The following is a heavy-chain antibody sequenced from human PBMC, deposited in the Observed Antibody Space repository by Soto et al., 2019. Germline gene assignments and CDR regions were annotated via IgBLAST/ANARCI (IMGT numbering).Heavy chain of an antibody. V-gene: IGHV1-18*01. D-gene: IGHD2-15*01. J-gene: IGHJ5*02. CDR2: ISAYNGNT. CDR3: ARGDIVVVVAASPWFDP. Sequence: ASVKVSCKASGYTFTNYGISWVRQAPGQGLEWMGWISAYNGNTNYAQKLQGRVTMTTDTSTSTAYMELRSLRSDDTAVYYCARGDIVVVVAASPWFDPWGQGTLVTVSS. CDR1: GYTFTNYG.